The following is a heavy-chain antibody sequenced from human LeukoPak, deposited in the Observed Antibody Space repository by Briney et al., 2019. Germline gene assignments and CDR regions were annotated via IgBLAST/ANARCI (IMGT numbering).Heavy chain of an antibody. CDR3: ARGDILTDAFDI. D-gene: IGHD3-9*01. Sequence: PGGSLRLSCAASGFTFSSYSMNWVRQAPGKGLEWVSSISSSSSYIYYADSVKGRFTVSRDNAKNPLYLQMNSLRAEDTAVYYCARGDILTDAFDIWGQGTMVTVSS. V-gene: IGHV3-21*01. CDR2: ISSSSSYI. J-gene: IGHJ3*02. CDR1: GFTFSSYS.